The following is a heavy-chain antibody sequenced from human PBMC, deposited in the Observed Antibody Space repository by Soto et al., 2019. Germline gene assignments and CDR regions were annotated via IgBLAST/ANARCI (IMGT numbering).Heavy chain of an antibody. D-gene: IGHD4-17*01. CDR2: IYYSGRT. V-gene: IGHV4-59*01. CDR3: ARVGGDDFGDSGGFDY. CDR1: GGSIRDYF. Sequence: SETLALTCTFCGGSIRDYFWTWMRQPPGKGLEWIGYIYYSGRTNYNPSLKSRVSISVDTSKNHFSLQLRSVTAADTAVYYCARVGGDDFGDSGGFDYWGQGTLVTVSS. J-gene: IGHJ4*02.